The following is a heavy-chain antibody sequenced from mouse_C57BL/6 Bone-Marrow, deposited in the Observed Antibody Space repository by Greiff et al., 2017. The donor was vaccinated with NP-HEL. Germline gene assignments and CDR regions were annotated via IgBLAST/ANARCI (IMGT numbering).Heavy chain of an antibody. CDR2: ISDGGSYT. CDR3: AREGYGSSYGYFDY. J-gene: IGHJ2*01. D-gene: IGHD1-1*01. CDR1: GFTFSSYA. Sequence: EVQRVESGGGLVKPGGSLKLSCAASGFTFSSYAMSWVRQTPEKRLEWVATISDGGSYTYYPDNVKGRFTISRDNAKNNLYLQMSHLKSEDTAMYYCAREGYGSSYGYFDYWGQGTTLTVSS. V-gene: IGHV5-4*01.